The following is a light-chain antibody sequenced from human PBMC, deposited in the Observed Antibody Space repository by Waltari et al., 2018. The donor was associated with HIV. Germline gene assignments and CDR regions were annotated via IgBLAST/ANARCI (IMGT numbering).Light chain of an antibody. CDR2: DDD. Sequence: SYVLTQPPSISVAPGKTAKITCAEKHIGNRDVHWYQQKPGQAPILVIFDDDDRPSGIPERFSGSNSDNTATLTINRVEVGDEGDYYCQVWDSGSDHVFGSGTTVTVL. V-gene: IGLV3-21*01. CDR1: HIGNRD. CDR3: QVWDSGSDHV. J-gene: IGLJ1*01.